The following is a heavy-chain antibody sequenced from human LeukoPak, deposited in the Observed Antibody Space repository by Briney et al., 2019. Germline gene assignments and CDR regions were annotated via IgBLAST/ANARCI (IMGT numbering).Heavy chain of an antibody. CDR3: ARDGYAYDFWSGVNWFDP. Sequence: ASVEVSCKASGYTFTGYYMHWVRQAPGQGLEWMGWINPNSGGTNYAQKFQGRVTMTRDTSISTAYMELSRLRSDDTAVYYCARDGYAYDFWSGVNWFDPWGQGTLVTVSS. D-gene: IGHD3-3*01. J-gene: IGHJ5*02. V-gene: IGHV1-2*02. CDR2: INPNSGGT. CDR1: GYTFTGYY.